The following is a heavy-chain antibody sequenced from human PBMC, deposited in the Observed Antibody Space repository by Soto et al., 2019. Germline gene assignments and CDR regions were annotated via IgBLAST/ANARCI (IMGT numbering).Heavy chain of an antibody. J-gene: IGHJ5*02. D-gene: IGHD3-3*01. V-gene: IGHV4-39*01. CDR3: VRGEWLSSLFNWFDP. CDR2: IYYSGST. Sequence: GKSSETLSLTCTVSGGSISSSSYYWGWIRQPPGKGLEWIGSIYYSGSTYYNPSLKSRVTISVDTSKNQFSLKLSSVTAADTAVYYCVRGEWLSSLFNWFDPWGQGTLVTVSS. CDR1: GGSISSSSYY.